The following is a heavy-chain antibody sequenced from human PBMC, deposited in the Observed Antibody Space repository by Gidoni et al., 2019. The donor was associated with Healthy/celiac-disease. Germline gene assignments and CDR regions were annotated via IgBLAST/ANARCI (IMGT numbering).Heavy chain of an antibody. Sequence: EVQLVESGGGLIQPGGSLRLSCAASGFPVSSNYMSWVRQAPGKGLEWVSVIYSGGSTYYADSVKGRFTISRDNSKNTLYLQMNSLRAEDTAVYYCARGMDIAAAGCFDYWGQGTLVTVSS. CDR2: IYSGGST. D-gene: IGHD6-13*01. J-gene: IGHJ4*02. CDR3: ARGMDIAAAGCFDY. V-gene: IGHV3-53*01. CDR1: GFPVSSNY.